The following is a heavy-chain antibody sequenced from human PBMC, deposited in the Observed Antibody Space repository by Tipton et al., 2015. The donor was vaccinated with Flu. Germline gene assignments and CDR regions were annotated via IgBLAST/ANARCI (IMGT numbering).Heavy chain of an antibody. CDR3: ARVAVAGLGYFQR. J-gene: IGHJ1*01. D-gene: IGHD6-19*01. CDR2: INPSGGTT. CDR1: GYTFTTYH. Sequence: QVQLVQSGAEVRKPGDPVKVSCKASGYTFTTYHVHWLRQAPGQGPEWMGAINPSGGTTTYTQKFQGRVTMTRDTSTSTAYMEVSSLTSVDTAVYYCARVAVAGLGYFQRWGHGTLVPFSS. V-gene: IGHV1-46*01.